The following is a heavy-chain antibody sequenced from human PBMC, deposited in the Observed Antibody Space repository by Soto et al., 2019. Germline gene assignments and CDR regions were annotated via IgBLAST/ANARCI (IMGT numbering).Heavy chain of an antibody. CDR1: GYSFTSYW. J-gene: IGHJ4*02. CDR3: ARQLNPYIAAAGMGY. D-gene: IGHD6-13*01. V-gene: IGHV5-10-1*03. CDR2: IDPSDSYT. Sequence: EVQLVQSGAEVKKPGESLRISCKGSGYSFTSYWISWVRQMPGKGLEWMGRIDPSDSYTNYSPSFQGHVTISADKSISTAYLQWSSLKASDTAMYYCARQLNPYIAAAGMGYWGQGTLVTVSS.